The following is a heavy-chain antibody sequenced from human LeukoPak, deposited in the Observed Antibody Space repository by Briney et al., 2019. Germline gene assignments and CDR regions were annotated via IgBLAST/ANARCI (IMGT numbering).Heavy chain of an antibody. CDR1: GQTLSTYG. V-gene: IGHV1-18*01. D-gene: IGHD1-26*01. J-gene: IGHJ4*02. CDR2: ISASNGNI. Sequence: GASVKVSCKASGQTLSTYGISWVRQAPGQGLEWMGWISASNGNIKYAQKFQDRVTMTTDTSTNTAYLEMRSLSCDGTALYYCARGWQLHDWGQGTLITVSS. CDR3: ARGWQLHD.